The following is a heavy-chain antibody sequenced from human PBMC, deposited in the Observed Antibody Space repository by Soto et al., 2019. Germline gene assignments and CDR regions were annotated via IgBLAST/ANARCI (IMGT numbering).Heavy chain of an antibody. CDR3: AKSTYYDILTILDY. J-gene: IGHJ4*02. CDR1: GFTFSSYA. D-gene: IGHD3-9*01. Sequence: PGGSLRLSCAASGFTFSSYAMSWVRQAPGKGLEWVSAISGSGGSTYYADSVKGRFTISRDNSKNTLYLQMNSLRAEDTAVYYCAKSTYYDILTILDYWGQGTLVTVSS. CDR2: ISGSGGST. V-gene: IGHV3-23*01.